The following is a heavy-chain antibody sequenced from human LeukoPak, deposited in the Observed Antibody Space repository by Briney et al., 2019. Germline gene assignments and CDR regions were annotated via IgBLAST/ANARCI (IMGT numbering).Heavy chain of an antibody. J-gene: IGHJ4*02. CDR1: GYTFTSYD. V-gene: IGHV1-8*01. CDR2: MNPNSGNT. CDR3: ARFSKRLTTVTD. D-gene: IGHD4-17*01. Sequence: ASVKVSCKXSGYTFTSYDINWVRQATGQGLEWMGWMNPNSGNTGYAQKFQGRVTMTRNTSISTAYMELSSLRSEDTAVYYCARFSKRLTTVTDWGQGTLVTVSS.